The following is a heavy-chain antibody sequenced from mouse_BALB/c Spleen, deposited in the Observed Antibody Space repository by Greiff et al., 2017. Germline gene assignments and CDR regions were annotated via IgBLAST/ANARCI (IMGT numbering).Heavy chain of an antibody. CDR1: GFTFSSFG. D-gene: IGHD2-4*01. J-gene: IGHJ2*01. Sequence: DVHLVESGGGLVQPGGSRKLSCAASGFTFSSFGMHWVRQAPEKGLEWVAYISSGSSTIYYADTVKGRFTISRDNPKNTLFLQMTSLRSEDTAMYYYARGVYDYAEGGGFFDDWGQGTTLTVSS. CDR3: ARGVYDYAEGGGFFDD. CDR2: ISSGSSTI. V-gene: IGHV5-17*02.